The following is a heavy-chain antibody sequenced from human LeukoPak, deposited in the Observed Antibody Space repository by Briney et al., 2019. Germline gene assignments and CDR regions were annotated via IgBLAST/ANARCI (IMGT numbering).Heavy chain of an antibody. D-gene: IGHD6-13*01. CDR2: FDPEDGET. J-gene: IGHJ4*02. V-gene: IGHV1-24*01. CDR3: ATEAAAAGTALFYFDC. CDR1: GYTLTELS. Sequence: ASVKVSCKVSGYTLTELSMHWVRQAPGKGLEWMGGFDPEDGETIYAQKFQGRVTMTEDTSTDTAYMELSSLRSEDTAVYYCATEAAAAGTALFYFDCWGQGTLVTVSS.